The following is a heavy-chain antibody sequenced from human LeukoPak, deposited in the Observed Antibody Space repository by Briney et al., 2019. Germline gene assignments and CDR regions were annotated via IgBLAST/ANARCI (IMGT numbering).Heavy chain of an antibody. D-gene: IGHD6-19*01. CDR2: ISGSGGST. CDR3: AKPIAVAGDTYYFDY. Sequence: TGGSLRLSCAASGFTFSSYAMSWVRQAPGKGLEWVSAISGSGGSTYYADSVKGRFTTSRDNSKNTLYLQMNSLRAEDTAVYYCAKPIAVAGDTYYFDYWGQGTLVTVSS. CDR1: GFTFSSYA. J-gene: IGHJ4*02. V-gene: IGHV3-23*01.